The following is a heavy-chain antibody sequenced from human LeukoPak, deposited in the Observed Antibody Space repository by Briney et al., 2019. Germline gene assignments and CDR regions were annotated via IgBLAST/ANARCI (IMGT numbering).Heavy chain of an antibody. CDR3: ARGTYCGGDCYKVAIFDY. J-gene: IGHJ4*02. D-gene: IGHD2-21*02. V-gene: IGHV3-21*01. CDR1: GFTFSSYN. CDR2: ISSSSSYI. Sequence: GGSLRLSCAASGFTFSSYNMNWVRQAPGKGLEWVSSISSSSSYIYYADSVKGRFTISRDNAKNSLYLQMNSLRAEDTAVYYCARGTYCGGDCYKVAIFDYWGQGTLVTVSS.